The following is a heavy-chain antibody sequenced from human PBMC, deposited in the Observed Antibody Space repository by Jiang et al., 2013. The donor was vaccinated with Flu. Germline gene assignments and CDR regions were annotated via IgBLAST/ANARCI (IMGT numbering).Heavy chain of an antibody. D-gene: IGHD6-19*01. CDR3: ARVHDGYSSGWYDY. J-gene: IGHJ4*02. V-gene: IGHV6-1*01. CDR2: TYYRSKWYN. Sequence: RTYYRSKWYNDYAVSVKSRITINPDTSKNQFSLQLNSVTPEDTAVYYCARVHDGYSSGWYDYWGQGTLVTVSS.